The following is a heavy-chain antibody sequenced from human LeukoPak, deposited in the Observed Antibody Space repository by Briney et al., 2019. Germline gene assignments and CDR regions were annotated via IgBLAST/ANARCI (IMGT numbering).Heavy chain of an antibody. CDR2: INPSAGTT. CDR1: GYTFTSHY. D-gene: IGHD3-3*01. V-gene: IGHV1-46*01. CDR3: AAPGASGFVGNFWSGPLDF. Sequence: ASVKVSCRASGYTFTSHYMHWVRQAPGQGLEWMGVINPSAGTTTYPQKFHGRVTMNRDTSTSTVYMELSSLKSEDTAVYYCAAPGASGFVGNFWSGPLDFWGQGTLVTVSS. J-gene: IGHJ4*02.